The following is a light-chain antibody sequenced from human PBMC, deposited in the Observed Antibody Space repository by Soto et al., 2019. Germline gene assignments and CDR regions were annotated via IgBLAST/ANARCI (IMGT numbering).Light chain of an antibody. CDR1: SGSVSSSYF. CDR3: VLYMGNGVWV. J-gene: IGLJ3*02. Sequence: VVTQEPSFSVSPGRTVTFTCGLNSGSVSSSYFPSWYQQTPGQAPRTLIYSTNTRSSGVPDRFSGSILGNKAALTITGAQADDESDYYCVLYMGNGVWVFGGGTKLTVL. CDR2: STN. V-gene: IGLV8-61*01.